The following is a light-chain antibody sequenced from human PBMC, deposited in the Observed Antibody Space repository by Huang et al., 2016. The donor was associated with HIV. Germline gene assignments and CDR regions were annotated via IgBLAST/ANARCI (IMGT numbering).Light chain of an antibody. CDR3: QQYDDLLYT. J-gene: IGKJ2*01. Sequence: DIQMTQSPSSLSASVGDTVTITCQASQDISNYVNCYQQKQWRAPKVLIYDSSNLETGVPSMFSGSGSGTDFTFSISSLQPEDVATYYCQQYDDLLYTFGQGTKLEIK. V-gene: IGKV1-33*01. CDR1: QDISNY. CDR2: DSS.